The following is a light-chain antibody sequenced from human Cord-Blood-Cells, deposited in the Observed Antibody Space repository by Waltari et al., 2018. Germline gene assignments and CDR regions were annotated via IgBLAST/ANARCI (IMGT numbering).Light chain of an antibody. J-gene: IGLJ2*01. CDR2: DVS. V-gene: IGLV2-11*01. CDR3: CSYACSYTL. CDR1: ISDVGGYNY. Sequence: QSALTQPRSVSGSPGQSVTISCTGTISDVGGYNYVPWYQQHPGKAPKLMIYDVSKRPSGVPDRFSGPKSGNPASLNISEHQAEYEADYDCCSYACSYTLFGGETKLTVL.